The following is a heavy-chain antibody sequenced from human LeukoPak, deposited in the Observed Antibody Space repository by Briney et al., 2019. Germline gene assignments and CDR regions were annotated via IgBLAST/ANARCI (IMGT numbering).Heavy chain of an antibody. CDR3: ARGVAARVYYYYYMDV. Sequence: GGSLRLSCAASGFTFSSYSMNWVRQAPGKGLEWASSISSSSSYIYYADSVKGRFTISRDNAKNSLYLQMNSLRAEDTAVYYCARGVAARVYYYYYMDVWGKGTTVTVSS. CDR1: GFTFSSYS. D-gene: IGHD6-6*01. V-gene: IGHV3-21*01. J-gene: IGHJ6*03. CDR2: ISSSSSYI.